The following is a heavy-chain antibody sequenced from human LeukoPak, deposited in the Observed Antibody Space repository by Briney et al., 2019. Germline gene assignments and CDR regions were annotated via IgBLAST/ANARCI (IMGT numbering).Heavy chain of an antibody. Sequence: PGGSLRLSCAAPGFTFSSYAMSWVRQAPGQGLERVSVISDSGSSTYYADSVKGRFTVSRDNSKNTLFLQMNSLRAEDTALYYCAKYYDDVWGSYRHYFDCWGQGTLVTVSS. CDR1: GFTFSSYA. D-gene: IGHD3-16*02. V-gene: IGHV3-23*01. CDR2: ISDSGSST. J-gene: IGHJ4*02. CDR3: AKYYDDVWGSYRHYFDC.